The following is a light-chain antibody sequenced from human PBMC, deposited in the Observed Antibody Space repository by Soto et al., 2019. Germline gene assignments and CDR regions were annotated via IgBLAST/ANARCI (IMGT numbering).Light chain of an antibody. J-gene: IGKJ5*01. Sequence: DIQLTQSPSFLSASLGDRVTITCRASQGISSYLAWYQQKPGNVPKLLIYAASTLQSGVPSRFSGSGFGTQLTLTISSLQPEDFATYYCQQVNSYPITFGQGTRLEI. CDR3: QQVNSYPIT. CDR1: QGISSY. CDR2: AAS. V-gene: IGKV1-9*01.